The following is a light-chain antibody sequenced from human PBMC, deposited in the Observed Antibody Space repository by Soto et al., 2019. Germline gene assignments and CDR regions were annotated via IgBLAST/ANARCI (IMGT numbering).Light chain of an antibody. Sequence: QSVLTQPPSASGTPVQKVTISCSGSRSNLGSNPVNWYQHLPGTAPKLLIYSSNHRPSGVPARFSGSKSGTSASLAISGLQSEDESTYYCSAWDASLFGPVFGGGTKLTVL. V-gene: IGLV1-44*01. J-gene: IGLJ2*01. CDR1: RSNLGSNP. CDR3: SAWDASLFGPV. CDR2: SSN.